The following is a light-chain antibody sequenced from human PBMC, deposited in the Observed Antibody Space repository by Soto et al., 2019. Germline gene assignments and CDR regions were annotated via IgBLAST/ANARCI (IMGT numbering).Light chain of an antibody. CDR1: QSVISSY. CDR2: GAS. J-gene: IGKJ5*01. V-gene: IGKV3-20*01. CDR3: KQYGSAPPIT. Sequence: DIVLTQSPGTLSLSPGERATLSCRASQSVISSYLAWYQQKPGQAPRLLIYGASSRATGIPDRFSGSGSGTDFTLTISRLEPEDFAVYSCKQYGSAPPITFGKGTRLEIK.